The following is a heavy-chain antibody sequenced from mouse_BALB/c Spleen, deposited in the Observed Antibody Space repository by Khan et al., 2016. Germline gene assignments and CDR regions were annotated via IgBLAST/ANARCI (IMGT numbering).Heavy chain of an antibody. D-gene: IGHD2-4*01. V-gene: IGHV4-1*02. CDR2: INPDSSTI. CDR3: ASASDCEYLAY. J-gene: IGHJ3*01. Sequence: EVQLVESGGGLVKPGGSLKLSCAASGFDFRRYWMSWVRQAPGKGLEWIGEINPDSSTINYNPSLKDKFTITTDTAKNTPYLQLSNLTSEDTALYYCASASDCEYLAYWGQGTLVSVSA. CDR1: GFDFRRYW.